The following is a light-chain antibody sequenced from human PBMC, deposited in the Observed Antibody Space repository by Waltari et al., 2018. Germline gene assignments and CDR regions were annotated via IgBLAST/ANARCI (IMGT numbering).Light chain of an antibody. CDR2: GSS. Sequence: EIVLTQSPGTLSLSPGERATLSCRASQSVSSNSVAWYQQRPGQAPRLLIHGSSSRATGIPDRFSGSGSGTDFTLTISRLGPEDFAVYYCQQYGRSWNTFGQGTKLEIK. V-gene: IGKV3-20*01. J-gene: IGKJ2*01. CDR1: QSVSSNS. CDR3: QQYGRSWNT.